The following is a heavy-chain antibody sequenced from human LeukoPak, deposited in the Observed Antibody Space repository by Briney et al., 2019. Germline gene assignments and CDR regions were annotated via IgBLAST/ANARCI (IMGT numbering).Heavy chain of an antibody. CDR2: INPNSGDT. V-gene: IGHV1-2*02. CDR1: GYTFTGYN. D-gene: IGHD4-17*01. Sequence: ASVKVSCKASGYTFTGYNMHWVRQVPGYGLEWMGWINPNSGDTNYAQNFQGRVTMTRDTSISTAYMELNRLRSDDTAVYYCAIVGEALDYWGQGTLVTVSS. CDR3: AIVGEALDY. J-gene: IGHJ4*02.